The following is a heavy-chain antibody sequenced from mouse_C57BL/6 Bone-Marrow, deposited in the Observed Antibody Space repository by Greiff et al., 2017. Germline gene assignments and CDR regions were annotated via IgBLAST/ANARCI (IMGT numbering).Heavy chain of an antibody. CDR1: GYTFTSYW. CDR3: SRRDYAMDY. CDR2: IDPSDSYT. J-gene: IGHJ4*01. V-gene: IGHV1-69*01. Sequence: QVQLQQSGAELVMPGASVKLSCKASGYTFTSYWMHWVKQRPGQGLEWIGEIDPSDSYTNYNQKFKGKSTLTVDKSSSTAYMQHSSLTSEDSAVYYCSRRDYAMDYWGQGTSVTVSS.